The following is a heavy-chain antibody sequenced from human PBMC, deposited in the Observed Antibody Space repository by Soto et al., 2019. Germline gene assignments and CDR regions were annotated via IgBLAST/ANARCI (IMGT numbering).Heavy chain of an antibody. Sequence: EVQLLESGGGLVQPGGSLRLSCAASGFTFSSYAMSWVRQAPGKGLEWVSAISGSGGSTYYADSVKGRFTISRDHSNNPLYVQMTSLKAEDTAVYYCARGGLIYGDYTDFDYWGQGTMVTVSS. J-gene: IGHJ4*02. CDR2: ISGSGGST. CDR3: ARGGLIYGDYTDFDY. V-gene: IGHV3-23*01. D-gene: IGHD4-17*01. CDR1: GFTFSSYA.